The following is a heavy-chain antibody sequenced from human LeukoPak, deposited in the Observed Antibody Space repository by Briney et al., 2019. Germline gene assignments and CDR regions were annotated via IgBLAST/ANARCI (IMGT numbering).Heavy chain of an antibody. CDR2: ISDSGDRT. CDR3: ARGGPEWPLDY. V-gene: IGHV3-23*01. D-gene: IGHD3-3*01. Sequence: GGSLRLSCAASGFTFSSYAMSWVRQAPGKGLEWVSVISDSGDRTYYADSVKGRFTISRDNSKNTLYLQMNSLRVEDTAVYYCARGGPEWPLDYWGQGTLVTVST. J-gene: IGHJ4*02. CDR1: GFTFSSYA.